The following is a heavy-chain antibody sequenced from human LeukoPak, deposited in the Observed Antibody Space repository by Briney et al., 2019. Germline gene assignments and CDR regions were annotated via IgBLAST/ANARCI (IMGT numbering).Heavy chain of an antibody. CDR1: EFTFSSYS. V-gene: IGHV3-53*01. CDR3: ARSIAVAGKGDY. CDR2: IYSGGST. D-gene: IGHD6-19*01. Sequence: GGSLRLSCAASEFTFSSYSMNWVRQAPGKGLEWVSVIYSGGSTYYADSVKGRFTISRDNSKNTLYLQMNSLRAEDTAVYYCARSIAVAGKGDYWGQGTLVTVSS. J-gene: IGHJ4*02.